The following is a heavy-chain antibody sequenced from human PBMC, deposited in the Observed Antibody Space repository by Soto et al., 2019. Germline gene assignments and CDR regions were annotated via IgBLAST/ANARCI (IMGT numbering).Heavy chain of an antibody. D-gene: IGHD2-15*01. Sequence: GGSLRLSCAASGFTFSSYGMHWVRQAPGKGLEWVAVIWYDGSNKYYADSVKGRFTISRDNSKNTLYLQMNSLRAEDTAVYYCARGPEIVVVVAATFGTEYYFDYWGQGTLVTVSS. CDR3: ARGPEIVVVVAATFGTEYYFDY. V-gene: IGHV3-33*01. J-gene: IGHJ4*02. CDR2: IWYDGSNK. CDR1: GFTFSSYG.